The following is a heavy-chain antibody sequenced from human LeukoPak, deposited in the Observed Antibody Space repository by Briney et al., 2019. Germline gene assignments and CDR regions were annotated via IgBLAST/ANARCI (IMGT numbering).Heavy chain of an antibody. CDR2: IYTTGKT. V-gene: IGHV4-4*07. CDR1: TGSINSYY. J-gene: IGHJ4*02. CDR3: ARHGYTASHYFLDY. D-gene: IGHD3-16*02. Sequence: SETLSLTRTVSTGSINSYYWGWVRQPAGRGLEWIGRIYTTGKTDYNPSLQSRVTMSVDTSKKQFSLNLRSVTAADTAIYYCARHGYTASHYFLDYWSQGTLVSVSS.